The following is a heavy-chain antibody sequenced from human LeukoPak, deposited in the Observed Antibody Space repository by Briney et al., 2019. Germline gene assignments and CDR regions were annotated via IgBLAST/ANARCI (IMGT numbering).Heavy chain of an antibody. D-gene: IGHD3-22*01. Sequence: ASVKVSCKASGYTFTGYAMHWVRQAPGQRLEWMGWINAGNGNTKYSQKFQGRVTITRDTSASTAYMELSSLRSEDTAVYYCARWLDSSGYGAFDIWGQGTMVTVSS. J-gene: IGHJ3*02. CDR3: ARWLDSSGYGAFDI. CDR1: GYTFTGYA. V-gene: IGHV1-3*01. CDR2: INAGNGNT.